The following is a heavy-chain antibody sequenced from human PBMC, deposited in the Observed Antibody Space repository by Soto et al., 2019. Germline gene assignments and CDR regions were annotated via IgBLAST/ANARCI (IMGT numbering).Heavy chain of an antibody. CDR1: GGSINSYC. CDR2: IFDSGNA. Sequence: QVQLQESGPGLVKPSETLSLTCTVSGGSINSYCWSWIRQPPGKGLEWIAYIFDSGNANYNPSLKSRVTISVDTSKNQFSLKLTSVTAADTAVYYCARHRSTTVAKFYFDNWGQGARVTVSS. CDR3: ARHRSTTVAKFYFDN. J-gene: IGHJ4*02. D-gene: IGHD4-4*01. V-gene: IGHV4-59*08.